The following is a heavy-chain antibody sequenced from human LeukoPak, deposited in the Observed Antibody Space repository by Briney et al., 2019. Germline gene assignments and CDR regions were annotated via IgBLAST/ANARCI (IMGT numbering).Heavy chain of an antibody. Sequence: PGGSLRLSCAACGFNIRRNYMTWLRQAPGKGGEWVSLIYGADAAYYAESVSGRFMISRDNLKHTLFLQMNSLRVEDTALYYCVTSTGQQFIPYDYWGQGTHATVSS. J-gene: IGHJ4*02. CDR1: GFNIRRNY. CDR2: IYGADAA. D-gene: IGHD6-13*01. V-gene: IGHV3-66*02. CDR3: VTSTGQQFIPYDY.